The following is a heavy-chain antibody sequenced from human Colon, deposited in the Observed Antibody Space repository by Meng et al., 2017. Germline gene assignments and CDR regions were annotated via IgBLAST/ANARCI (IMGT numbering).Heavy chain of an antibody. V-gene: IGHV4-4*02. J-gene: IGHJ4*02. CDR2: VYHRGDT. CDR1: GDSISSEIW. Sequence: QGQLQGSGPGLVKPSGTLSLTWTVSGDSISSEIWWSWVRQPPGKGLEWIGEVYHRGDTNYNPSLKSRVDISVDKSKNQFYLSLFSVTAADTAVYYCGRDQGRELINHWGQGTLVTVSS. D-gene: IGHD1-7*01. CDR3: GRDQGRELINH.